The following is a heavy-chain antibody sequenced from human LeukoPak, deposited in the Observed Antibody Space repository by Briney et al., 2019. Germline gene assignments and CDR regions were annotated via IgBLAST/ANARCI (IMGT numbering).Heavy chain of an antibody. D-gene: IGHD3-22*01. Sequence: GESLKISCKGSGYSFTSYWIGWVRQMPGKGLEWMGIIYPGDSDTRCSPSFQGQVTISADKSISTAYLQWSSLKASDTAMYYCARAMTNYYDSSGYYQNFDYWGQGTLVTVSS. CDR3: ARAMTNYYDSSGYYQNFDY. CDR1: GYSFTSYW. J-gene: IGHJ4*02. V-gene: IGHV5-51*01. CDR2: IYPGDSDT.